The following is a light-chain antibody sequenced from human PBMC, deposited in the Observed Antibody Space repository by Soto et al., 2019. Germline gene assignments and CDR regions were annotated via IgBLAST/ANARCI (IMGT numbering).Light chain of an antibody. V-gene: IGLV2-8*01. J-gene: IGLJ3*02. CDR3: ASYAGSYTWV. Sequence: QSALTQPPSASGSPGQSVTISCTGTSSDVGTYNYVSWYQQRPGKAPKLMIFEVTRRPSGVPDRFSGSKSGTTASLTVSGLQAEDEADYYCASYAGSYTWVFGGGTKLTVL. CDR1: SSDVGTYNY. CDR2: EVT.